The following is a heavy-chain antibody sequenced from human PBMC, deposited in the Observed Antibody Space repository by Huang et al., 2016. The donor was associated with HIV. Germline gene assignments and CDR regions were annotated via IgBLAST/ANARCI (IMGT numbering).Heavy chain of an antibody. CDR2: INPKRGGT. CDR1: GYTFTDSN. CDR3: ARDWSFGSSTSPAD. J-gene: IGHJ4*02. V-gene: IGHV1-2*02. Sequence: QVQLVQSGAEVKNPGASVRVSCKASGYTFTDSNIHWVRQAPGQGLEWRGWINPKRGGTIYERRLQGRITMTRDTTISTVHMDLRRIQSDDTAVYFCARDWSFGSSTSPADWGQGTLVTVSS. D-gene: IGHD6-6*01.